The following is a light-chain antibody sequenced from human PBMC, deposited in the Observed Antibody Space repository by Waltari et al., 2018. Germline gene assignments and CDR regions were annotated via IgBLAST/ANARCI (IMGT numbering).Light chain of an antibody. CDR2: RNC. CDR1: DFNIGTSS. CDR3: ATWDDSLNGVV. V-gene: IGLV1-44*01. Sequence: QSVLTQPPSASATPGQRVTISCSGSDFNIGTSSVNWYQQVPGAAPKLVIFRNCQRPSGIPDRFSGFKSGTSASVVISGVQSEDAATYHCATWDDSLNGVVFGGGTTLTVL. J-gene: IGLJ3*02.